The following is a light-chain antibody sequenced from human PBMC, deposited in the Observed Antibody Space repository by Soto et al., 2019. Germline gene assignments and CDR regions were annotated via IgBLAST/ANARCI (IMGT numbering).Light chain of an antibody. Sequence: QSVLTQPPSASGSPGQSVTISCTGTSSDVGGYNYVSWYQQHPGKAPKLIIYEVSQRPSGVPDRFSGSKSGNTASLTVSGLQAEDEADYYCSSYTSSGTYVFGTGTKVTVL. V-gene: IGLV2-8*01. CDR3: SSYTSSGTYV. CDR2: EVS. J-gene: IGLJ1*01. CDR1: SSDVGGYNY.